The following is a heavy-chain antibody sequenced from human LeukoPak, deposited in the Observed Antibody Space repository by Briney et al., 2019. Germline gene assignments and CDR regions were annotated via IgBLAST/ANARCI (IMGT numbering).Heavy chain of an antibody. J-gene: IGHJ3*02. CDR1: GFTFSNYA. CDR2: ISGSGGSS. D-gene: IGHD3-16*02. V-gene: IGHV3-23*01. Sequence: GGSLRLSSAASGFTFSNYAMSWVRQAPGKGLEWVSAISGSGGSSYYADSVKGRFTISRDNSKGTLYLQMNSLRAEDTAVYYCALNGREVPSGAFDIWGQGTMVTVSS. CDR3: ALNGREVPSGAFDI.